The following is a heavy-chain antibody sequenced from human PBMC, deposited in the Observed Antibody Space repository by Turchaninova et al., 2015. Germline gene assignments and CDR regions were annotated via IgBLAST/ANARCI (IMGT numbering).Heavy chain of an antibody. D-gene: IGHD6-13*01. J-gene: IGHJ4*02. CDR3: AREGMIAAWFDF. CDR2: ISYDGSDK. Sequence: VQLLKSGGWLFKPGGSLRFSCAASGFTFCSYAIHWVRHAPGKGLEWVAFISYDGSDKYYADSVKGRFTISRDNSRNTLYLQMYSLRAEDTALYYCAREGMIAAWFDFWGQGTLVTVSS. CDR1: GFTFCSYA. V-gene: IGHV3-30-3*01.